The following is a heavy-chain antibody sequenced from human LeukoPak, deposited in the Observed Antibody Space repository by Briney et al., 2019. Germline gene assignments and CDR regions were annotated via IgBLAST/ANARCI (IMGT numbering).Heavy chain of an antibody. J-gene: IGHJ4*02. D-gene: IGHD3-22*01. V-gene: IGHV3-7*03. Sequence: GGSLRLSCVASGFTFSSYWMSWVRQAPGKGLEWVANINQDGSEEDYVDSVKGRFTISRDNAKNSLYLQMNSLRAEDTALYYCAKSPDDYYDSSGYYNYFDYWGQGTLVTVSS. CDR1: GFTFSSYW. CDR3: AKSPDDYYDSSGYYNYFDY. CDR2: INQDGSEE.